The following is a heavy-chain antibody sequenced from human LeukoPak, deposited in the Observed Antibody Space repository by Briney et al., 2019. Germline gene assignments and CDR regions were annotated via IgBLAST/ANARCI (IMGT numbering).Heavy chain of an antibody. CDR1: GYSFTSYW. D-gene: IGHD2-15*01. Sequence: GESLKISCKGSGYSFTSYWIGWVRQMPGKGLEWMGIIEPSDSNSRNSPSFQGQVTISADKSISTAYLRWSSLEASDTAMYYCARRRPGYCSGGSCYGYYFDYWGQGTLVTVSS. V-gene: IGHV5-51*01. CDR2: IEPSDSNS. CDR3: ARRRPGYCSGGSCYGYYFDY. J-gene: IGHJ4*02.